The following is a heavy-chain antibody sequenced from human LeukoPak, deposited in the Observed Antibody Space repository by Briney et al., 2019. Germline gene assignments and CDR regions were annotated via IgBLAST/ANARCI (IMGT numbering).Heavy chain of an antibody. Sequence: GGSLRLSCAASGFTFSSYSMNWVRQAPGKGLEWVSYISSSSSTIYYADSVKGRFTISRDNAKNSLYLQMNSLRAEDTAVYYCARDQTGITVAATGWFDPWGQGTLVTVSS. V-gene: IGHV3-48*04. CDR3: ARDQTGITVAATGWFDP. J-gene: IGHJ5*02. D-gene: IGHD6-19*01. CDR2: ISSSSSTI. CDR1: GFTFSSYS.